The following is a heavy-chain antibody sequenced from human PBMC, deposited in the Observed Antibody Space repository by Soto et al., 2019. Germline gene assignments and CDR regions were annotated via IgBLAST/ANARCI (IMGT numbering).Heavy chain of an antibody. V-gene: IGHV1-18*01. CDR3: ARDLVAFVRRVSRQRWFDS. D-gene: IGHD3-10*02. CDR2: ISGYNGNT. CDR1: GYTFTSYG. J-gene: IGHJ5*01. Sequence: ASVKVSCKASGYTFTSYGISWVRQAPGQGLEWMGWISGYNGNTNYAQKLQGRVTMTTDTSTSTAYMELRSLRCDDRVVYYCARDLVAFVRRVSRQRWFDSWGQGTLVAVSS.